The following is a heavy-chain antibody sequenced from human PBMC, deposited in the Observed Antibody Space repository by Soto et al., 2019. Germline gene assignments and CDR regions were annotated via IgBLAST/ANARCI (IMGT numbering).Heavy chain of an antibody. V-gene: IGHV3-23*01. D-gene: IGHD2-15*01. J-gene: IGHJ4*02. CDR1: GFTFTNYA. CDR3: AKPTRGQCIGAHCYAFDF. Sequence: EVQLLESGGGLVQPGGSLRLSCAASGFTFTNYAMNWVRHSRGKGLEWVASVIGTGIDTYHAASVKGRFTISRDNSRNTMYLEMNRLRAEDTAMYHCAKPTRGQCIGAHCYAFDFWGQGILVTVS. CDR2: VIGTGIDT.